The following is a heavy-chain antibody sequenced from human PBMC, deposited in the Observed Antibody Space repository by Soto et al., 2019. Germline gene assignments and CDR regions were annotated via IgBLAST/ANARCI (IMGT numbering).Heavy chain of an antibody. J-gene: IGHJ6*02. CDR2: IIPIFGTA. V-gene: IGHV1-69*13. CDR3: ARDSYSSSSGYYYGMDV. Sequence: ASVKVSCKASGGTFSSYAISWVRQAPGQGLEWMGGIIPIFGTANYAQKFQGRVTITADESTSTAYRELSSLRSEDTAVYYCARDSYSSSSGYYYGMDVWGQGTTVTVSS. D-gene: IGHD6-6*01. CDR1: GGTFSSYA.